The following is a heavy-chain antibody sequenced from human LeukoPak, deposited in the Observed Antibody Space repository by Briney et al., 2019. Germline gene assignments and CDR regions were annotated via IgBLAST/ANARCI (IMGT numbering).Heavy chain of an antibody. J-gene: IGHJ4*02. CDR2: IYYSGIT. V-gene: IGHV4-31*03. CDR3: ARDYGALFDS. CDR1: GGSINSGAYY. Sequence: SQTLSLTCTVSGGSINSGAYYWSWIRQHPGQGLEWIGYIYYSGITYYNPSLKSRVTISVDTSKNQFSLKLSSVTAADTAVYYCARDYGALFDSWGQGTLVTVSS. D-gene: IGHD4-17*01.